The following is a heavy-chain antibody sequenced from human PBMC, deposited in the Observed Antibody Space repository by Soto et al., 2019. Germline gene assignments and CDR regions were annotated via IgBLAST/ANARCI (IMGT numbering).Heavy chain of an antibody. V-gene: IGHV1-69*06. Sequence: QVQLVQSGAEVKKPGSSVKVSCKASGGTFSSLAISWVRQAPGQGLEWMGGLVPGFGTANYAQKFQDSVTITADKSTSTSYRELSSLRSEDTAVYYCARSPGVFDYWGQGTLVTVSS. CDR2: LVPGFGTA. CDR3: ARSPGVFDY. J-gene: IGHJ4*02. D-gene: IGHD3-10*01. CDR1: GGTFSSLA.